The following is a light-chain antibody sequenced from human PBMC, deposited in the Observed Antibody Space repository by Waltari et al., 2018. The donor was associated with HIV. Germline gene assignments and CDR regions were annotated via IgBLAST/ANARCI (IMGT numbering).Light chain of an antibody. V-gene: IGLV2-11*01. CDR3: CSFAGSYIWV. Sequence: QSALTQPRSVSGSPGQSVTISCTGTSSDIGRCNFVSWYQQHPDKAPKLIIFDVNERPSGVTDRFSASKSGNTASLTISGLQAGDEADYYCCSFAGSYIWVFGGGTKLTVL. CDR2: DVN. CDR1: SSDIGRCNF. J-gene: IGLJ3*02.